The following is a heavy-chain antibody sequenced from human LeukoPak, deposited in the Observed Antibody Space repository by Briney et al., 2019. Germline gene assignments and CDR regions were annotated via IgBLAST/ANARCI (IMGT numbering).Heavy chain of an antibody. CDR1: GDSINNYY. V-gene: IGHV4-59*01. D-gene: IGHD3-10*01. J-gene: IGHJ6*03. CDR2: INYSGYT. CDR3: ARTTMVRGTYYMDV. Sequence: ASETLSLTCTVSGDSINNYYWSWIRQPPGKGLEWIGNINYSGYTNYNPSLKSRVTISVDTSKNQFSLKLSSVTAADTAVHYCARTTMVRGTYYMDVWGKGTTVTVSS.